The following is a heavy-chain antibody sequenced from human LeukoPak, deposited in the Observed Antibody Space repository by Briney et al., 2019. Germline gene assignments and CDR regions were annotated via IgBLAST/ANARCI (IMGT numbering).Heavy chain of an antibody. Sequence: PSETLSLTCAIPGGSIPSYYWSWIRQTPGKGLEWLGYLLYSGSTNYNPSLKSRVTMSIDTSKNQFSLKRRSVTAADTAVYYCARGAYSNYLSVGYWGQGILVTVSS. V-gene: IGHV4-59*01. J-gene: IGHJ4*02. CDR1: GGSIPSYY. D-gene: IGHD4-11*01. CDR3: ARGAYSNYLSVGY. CDR2: LLYSGST.